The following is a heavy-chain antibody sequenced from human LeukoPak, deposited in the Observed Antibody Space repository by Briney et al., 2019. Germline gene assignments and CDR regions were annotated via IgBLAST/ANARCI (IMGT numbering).Heavy chain of an antibody. CDR2: IYYSGST. Sequence: PSDTLSLTCTVSGGSISSYYWSWIRQPPGKGLEWIGYIYYSGSTNYNPSLKSRVTISVDTSKNQFSLKLSSVTAADTAVYYCARLLGGYGDPRFDYWGQGTLVTVSS. D-gene: IGHD3-16*01. V-gene: IGHV4-59*08. J-gene: IGHJ4*02. CDR3: ARLLGGYGDPRFDY. CDR1: GGSISSYY.